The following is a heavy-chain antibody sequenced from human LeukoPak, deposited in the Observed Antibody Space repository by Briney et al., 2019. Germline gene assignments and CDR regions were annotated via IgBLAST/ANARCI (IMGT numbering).Heavy chain of an antibody. CDR2: IIPIFCTA. CDR1: GGTFSSYG. Sequence: SVTVSCKASGGTFSSYGISWVRQAPGQGLEWMGGIIPIFCTANYAQKFQGRVTITADESTSTAYMEMSSLRSEDTAVYYCAREGRGYYDSSGYYGDAFDIWGQGTMVTVSS. V-gene: IGHV1-69*13. D-gene: IGHD3-22*01. CDR3: AREGRGYYDSSGYYGDAFDI. J-gene: IGHJ3*02.